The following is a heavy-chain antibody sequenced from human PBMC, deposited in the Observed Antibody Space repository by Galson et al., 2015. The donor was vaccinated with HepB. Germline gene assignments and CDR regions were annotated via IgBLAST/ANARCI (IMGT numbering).Heavy chain of an antibody. D-gene: IGHD2-2*01. CDR1: GFTFSSYA. CDR3: ARAVIVVVPAASLSV. V-gene: IGHV3-30-3*01. Sequence: SLRLSCAASGFTFSSYAMHWVRQAPGKGLEWVAVISYDGVNTYYADSVKGRFTISRDNSKNTVYLQMNGLRADDTAVYYCARAVIVVVPAASLSVWGHGTMVTVSS. CDR2: ISYDGVNT. J-gene: IGHJ3*01.